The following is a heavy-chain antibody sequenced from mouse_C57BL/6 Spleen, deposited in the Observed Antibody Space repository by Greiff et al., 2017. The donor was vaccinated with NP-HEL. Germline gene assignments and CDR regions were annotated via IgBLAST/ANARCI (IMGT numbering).Heavy chain of an antibody. V-gene: IGHV1-53*01. CDR2: INPSNGGT. J-gene: IGHJ3*01. CDR1: GYTFTSYW. CDR3: ANQDYGYDAWFAY. Sequence: QVQLQQPGTELVKPGASVKLSCKASGYTFTSYWMHWVKQRPGQGLEWIGNINPSNGGTNYNEKFKGKATLTADKSSSTAYMQLSSLTSEDSAVYFCANQDYGYDAWFAYWGQGTLVTVSA. D-gene: IGHD2-2*01.